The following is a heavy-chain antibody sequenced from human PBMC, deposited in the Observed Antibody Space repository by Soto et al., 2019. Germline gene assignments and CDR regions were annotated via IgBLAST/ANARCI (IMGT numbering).Heavy chain of an antibody. CDR1: GFSLSTSGVG. Sequence: QITLKESGPTLVKPTQTLTLTCTFSGFSLSTSGVGVGWIRQPPGKALEWLALIYWDDDKRYSPSLKSRLTTTKDPSKNRVVLTMTNMDPVDTATYSFAHTVRVRFAPWGQGTLVTVSS. CDR3: AHTVRVRFAP. D-gene: IGHD3-10*01. J-gene: IGHJ5*02. CDR2: IYWDDDK. V-gene: IGHV2-5*02.